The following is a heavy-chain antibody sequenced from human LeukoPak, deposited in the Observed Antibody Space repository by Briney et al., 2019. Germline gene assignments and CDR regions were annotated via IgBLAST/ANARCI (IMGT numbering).Heavy chain of an antibody. J-gene: IGHJ3*02. CDR2: IYYTGST. CDR3: ARDPHRAFDI. Sequence: PSETLSLTCTVSGASISTYYLSWVRQSPGKGLEWIGNIYYTGSTNYNPSLKSRVTMTVDTSKSHFSLNLRSVTAADTAVYYCARDPHRAFDIWGQGTMVTVSS. V-gene: IGHV4-59*01. CDR1: GASISTYY.